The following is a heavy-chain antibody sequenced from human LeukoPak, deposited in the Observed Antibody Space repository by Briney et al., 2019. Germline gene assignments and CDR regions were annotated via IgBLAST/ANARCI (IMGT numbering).Heavy chain of an antibody. CDR3: ARVGPYDSSGYPFDY. D-gene: IGHD3-22*01. J-gene: IGHJ4*02. V-gene: IGHV1-69*05. Sequence: SVTVSFKTSGGTFSSYAISWVRQAPGQGLEWMGGIIPIFGTANYAQKFQGRVTITTDESTSTAYMELSSLRSEDTAVYYCARVGPYDSSGYPFDYWGQGTLVTVSS. CDR2: IIPIFGTA. CDR1: GGTFSSYA.